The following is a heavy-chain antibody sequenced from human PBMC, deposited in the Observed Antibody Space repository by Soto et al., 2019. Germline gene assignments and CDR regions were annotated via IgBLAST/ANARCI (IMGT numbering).Heavy chain of an antibody. J-gene: IGHJ4*02. Sequence: QVQLVESGGGVVQPGRSLRLSCAASGFTFSNFAMHWFRQAPGKGLEWVAVMSFDGTTKFYADSVKGRFTVSRDNSQNKQYLQVNSRRDEDTAVYYCAREGPEAFRSTWHFDYWGQGTLVTVSS. D-gene: IGHD1-26*01. V-gene: IGHV3-30-3*01. CDR1: GFTFSNFA. CDR2: MSFDGTTK. CDR3: AREGPEAFRSTWHFDY.